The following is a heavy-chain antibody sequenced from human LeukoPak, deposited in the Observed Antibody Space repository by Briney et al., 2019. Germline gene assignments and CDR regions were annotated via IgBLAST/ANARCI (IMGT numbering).Heavy chain of an antibody. D-gene: IGHD5-12*01. Sequence: QPGGSLRLSCAASGFTFSSYEMNWVRQAPGKGREWVSNIRTSGSTIYYVDSVKGRFTISRDNAENSLYLQMNSLRAEDTAVYYCVRGGGGYDLDGYFQSFYYYYYMDVWGKGTTVTVSS. J-gene: IGHJ6*03. V-gene: IGHV3-48*03. CDR3: VRGGGGYDLDGYFQSFYYYYYMDV. CDR1: GFTFSSYE. CDR2: IRTSGSTI.